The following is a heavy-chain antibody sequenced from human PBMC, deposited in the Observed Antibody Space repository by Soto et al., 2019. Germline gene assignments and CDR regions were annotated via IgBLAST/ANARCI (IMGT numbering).Heavy chain of an antibody. D-gene: IGHD6-19*01. Sequence: QVQLVQSGAEVKKPGASVKVSCKASGYTFTNYDINWVRQAPGQGLEWMGWMDPNSGNTDYAQKXXXXXXXXXXTSISTAYLELSSLSSEDTAVYYCARGRGWRDYWGQGTLVTVSS. CDR3: ARGRGWRDY. J-gene: IGHJ4*02. CDR2: MDPNSGNT. V-gene: IGHV1-8*01. CDR1: GYTFTNYD.